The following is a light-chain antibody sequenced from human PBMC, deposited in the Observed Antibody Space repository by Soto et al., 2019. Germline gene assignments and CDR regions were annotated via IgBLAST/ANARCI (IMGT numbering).Light chain of an antibody. CDR3: QQPSSFPPT. J-gene: IGKJ1*01. Sequence: IQLTQSPASLSVSVGDRVTITCRASQSISSCLAWYQQKPGHHPTLLLYDAATRATGVPARFSGSGSGTPFTLTISSLQPADFGAYYCQQPSSFPPTFGQGTKVDIK. V-gene: IGKV1-12*01. CDR2: DAA. CDR1: QSISSC.